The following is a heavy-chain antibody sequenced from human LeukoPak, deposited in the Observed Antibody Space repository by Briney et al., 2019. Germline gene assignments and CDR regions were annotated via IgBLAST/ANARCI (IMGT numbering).Heavy chain of an antibody. CDR2: IYHSGST. CDR3: ARARRGKTAPLGFDP. CDR1: GXX. J-gene: IGHJ5*02. D-gene: IGHD3-16*01. Sequence: GXXWXXXXQPPGKXLXWIGSIYHSGSTYYNPSLKSRVTISVDTSKNQFSLKLSSVTAADTAVYYCARARRGKTAPLGFDPWGQGTLVTVSS. V-gene: IGHV4-38-2*02.